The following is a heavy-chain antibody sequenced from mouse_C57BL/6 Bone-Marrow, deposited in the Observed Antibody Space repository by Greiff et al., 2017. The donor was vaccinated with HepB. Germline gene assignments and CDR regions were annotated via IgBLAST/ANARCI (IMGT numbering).Heavy chain of an antibody. CDR3: ARRNYGNYAMDY. J-gene: IGHJ4*01. V-gene: IGHV5-15*04. D-gene: IGHD2-1*01. Sequence: DVMLVESGGGLVQPGGSLKLSCAASGFTFSDYGMAWVRQAPRKGPEWVAFISNLAYSIYYADTVTGRFTISRENAKNTLYLEMSSLRSEDTAMYYCARRNYGNYAMDYWGQGTSVTVSS. CDR2: ISNLAYSI. CDR1: GFTFSDYG.